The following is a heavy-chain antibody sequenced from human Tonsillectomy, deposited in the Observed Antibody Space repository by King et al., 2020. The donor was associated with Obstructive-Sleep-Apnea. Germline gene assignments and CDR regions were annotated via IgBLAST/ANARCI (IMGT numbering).Heavy chain of an antibody. CDR2: ISFSSTTI. CDR3: ARAAVATIGTY. V-gene: IGHV3-48*04. Sequence: VQLVESGGGWVQPGGSLRLSCAASGFTFSDYNMNWVRRAPGKGLEWVSYISFSSTTIFYSDSVRGRFTISRDNAKNSLYLQMNSLRAEETAGYYCARAAVATIGTYWGQGTLVTVSS. D-gene: IGHD5-12*01. CDR1: GFTFSDYN. J-gene: IGHJ4*02.